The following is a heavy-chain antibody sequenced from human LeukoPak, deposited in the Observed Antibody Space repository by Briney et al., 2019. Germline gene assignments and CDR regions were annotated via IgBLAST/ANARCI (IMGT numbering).Heavy chain of an antibody. V-gene: IGHV1-2*04. CDR3: ARDGSGLGY. Sequence: GASVKVSCKASGYTFTGYYIHWVRQAPGQGLEWMGRINSNSGGTNYAQKFQGWVTMTRDTSISTAYMELSRLTSDDTAMYYCARDGSGLGYWGQGALVTVSS. D-gene: IGHD3-10*01. J-gene: IGHJ4*02. CDR2: INSNSGGT. CDR1: GYTFTGYY.